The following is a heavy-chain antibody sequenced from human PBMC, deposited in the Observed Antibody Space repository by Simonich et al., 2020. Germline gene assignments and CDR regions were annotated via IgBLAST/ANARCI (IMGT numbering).Heavy chain of an antibody. CDR2: SSGSGGST. D-gene: IGHD1-7*01. CDR3: AKRSGVSITGTFDY. CDR1: GFTFSSYA. Sequence: EVQLLESGGGLVQPGGSLRLSCAASGFTFSSYAMSWVRQAPGKGLEWVSASSGSGGSTYYADSGKGRFTISRDNSKNTLYLQMNSLRAEDTAVYYCAKRSGVSITGTFDYWGQGTLVTVSS. J-gene: IGHJ4*02. V-gene: IGHV3-23*01.